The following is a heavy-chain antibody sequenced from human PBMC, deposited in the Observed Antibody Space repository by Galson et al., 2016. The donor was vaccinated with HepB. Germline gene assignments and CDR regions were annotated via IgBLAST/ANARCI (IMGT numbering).Heavy chain of an antibody. CDR2: VSHDGTNK. Sequence: SLRLSCAASGFTFSSYDMHWVRQAPGKGLEWVAIVSHDGTNKVYADSVKGRFTISRDNSKNTLYLQMNSLRAEDTAVYYSARDRHNWKYFISGSPDVWGQGTTVTVSS. CDR3: ARDRHNWKYFISGSPDV. D-gene: IGHD1-7*01. J-gene: IGHJ6*02. CDR1: GFTFSSYD. V-gene: IGHV3-30*03.